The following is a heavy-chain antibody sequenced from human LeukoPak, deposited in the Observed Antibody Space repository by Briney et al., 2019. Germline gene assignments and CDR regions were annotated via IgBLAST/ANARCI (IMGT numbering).Heavy chain of an antibody. V-gene: IGHV3-11*06. CDR3: ARGSRAPDY. CDR2: ISGGGSDT. CDR1: GFSFSDSY. Sequence: GGSLRLSCAASGFSFSDSYMTWIRQAPGKGLEWVSYISGGGSDTSCVDSVKGRFTVSRDNANNSLYLQMNSLRADDTAAYYCARGSRAPDYWGQGTLVTVSS. D-gene: IGHD6-13*01. J-gene: IGHJ4*02.